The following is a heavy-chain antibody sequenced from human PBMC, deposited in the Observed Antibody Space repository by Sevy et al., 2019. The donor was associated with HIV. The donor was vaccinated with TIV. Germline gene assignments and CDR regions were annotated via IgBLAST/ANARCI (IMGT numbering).Heavy chain of an antibody. V-gene: IGHV1-18*01. Sequence: ASVKVSCKASGYTFTSYGISWVRQAPGQGLEWMGWISAYNGNTNYAQKLQGRVTMTTDTSTSTAYMELRSLRSDDTAVYYCARVLGFWSGYPNYYYYGMDVWGQGTTVIVSS. CDR2: ISAYNGNT. CDR1: GYTFTSYG. CDR3: ARVLGFWSGYPNYYYYGMDV. D-gene: IGHD3-3*01. J-gene: IGHJ6*02.